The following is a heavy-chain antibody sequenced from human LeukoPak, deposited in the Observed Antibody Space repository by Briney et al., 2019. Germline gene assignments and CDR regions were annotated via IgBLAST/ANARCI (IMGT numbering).Heavy chain of an antibody. D-gene: IGHD3-10*01. V-gene: IGHV4-31*03. CDR2: IYYSGST. CDR1: GGSISSGGYY. CDR3: ARGIMVRGVIEYNWFDP. Sequence: SETLSLTCTVSGGSISSGGYYWSRIRQHPGKGLEWIGYIYYSGSTYYNPSLKSRVTISVDTSKNQFSLKLSSVTAADTAVYYCARGIMVRGVIEYNWFDPWGQGTLVTVSS. J-gene: IGHJ5*02.